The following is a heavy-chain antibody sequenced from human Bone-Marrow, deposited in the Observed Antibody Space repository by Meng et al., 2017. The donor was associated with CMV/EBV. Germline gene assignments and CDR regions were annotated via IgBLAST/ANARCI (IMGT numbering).Heavy chain of an antibody. V-gene: IGHV3-30*02. CDR3: AKETTDVDSGMDV. CDR2: MRYDGSVE. D-gene: IGHD4-17*01. CDR1: GFTFSSYW. J-gene: IGHJ6*02. Sequence: GESLKISCAASGFTFSSYWMSWVRQAPGKGLEWVAFMRYDGSVEYYADSVKGRFIMSREYSRNIVYLHMNTLRPEDTAVYYCAKETTDVDSGMDVWGQGTTVTVSS.